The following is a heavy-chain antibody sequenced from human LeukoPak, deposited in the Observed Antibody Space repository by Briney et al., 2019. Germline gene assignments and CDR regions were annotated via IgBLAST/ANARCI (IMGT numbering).Heavy chain of an antibody. V-gene: IGHV1-18*01. D-gene: IGHD3-10*01. Sequence: GASVTVSCKASGYTFTSYGISWVRQATGQGLEWMGWISAYNGNTNYAQKLQGRVTMTTDTSTSTAYMELRSLRSDDTAVYYCARDPLWFGELPRYNWFDPWGQGTLVTVSS. J-gene: IGHJ5*02. CDR1: GYTFTSYG. CDR2: ISAYNGNT. CDR3: ARDPLWFGELPRYNWFDP.